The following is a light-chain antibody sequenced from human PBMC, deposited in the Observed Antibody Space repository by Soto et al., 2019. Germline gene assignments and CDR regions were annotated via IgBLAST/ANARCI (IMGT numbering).Light chain of an antibody. CDR2: GNS. J-gene: IGLJ2*01. V-gene: IGLV1-40*01. CDR1: SSNIGAGYD. CDR3: QSYDSSLSGSVV. Sequence: QSVLTQPPSVSGAPGQRVTISCTGSSSNIGAGYDVHWYQQLPVTAPKLLIYGNSNRPSWVPDRFSGSKSGTSASLAITGLQAEDEADYYCQSYDSSLSGSVVFGGGTKLTVL.